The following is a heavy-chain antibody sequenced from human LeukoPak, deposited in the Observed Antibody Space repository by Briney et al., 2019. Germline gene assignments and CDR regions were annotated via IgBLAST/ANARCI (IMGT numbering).Heavy chain of an antibody. J-gene: IGHJ5*02. Sequence: GGSLRLSCAASGLTFSSYSINWVRQAPGKGLEGVSYISGSSTTIYYADSVKGRFTTSRDNAKNSLYLQMNSLRDEDTAVYYCARDLVGASASWGQGTLVTVSS. V-gene: IGHV3-48*02. CDR1: GLTFSSYS. CDR2: ISGSSTTI. CDR3: ARDLVGASAS. D-gene: IGHD1-26*01.